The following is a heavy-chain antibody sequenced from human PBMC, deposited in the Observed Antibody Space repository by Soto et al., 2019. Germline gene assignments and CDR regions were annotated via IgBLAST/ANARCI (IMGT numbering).Heavy chain of an antibody. CDR1: GFTFSSYA. D-gene: IGHD2-8*01. CDR3: ARDRQYCTNGVCYSIPFDY. CDR2: ISYDGSNK. J-gene: IGHJ4*02. Sequence: GGSLRLSCAASGFTFSSYAMHWVRQAPGKGLEWVAVISYDGSNKYYADSVKGRFTISRDNSKNTLYLQMNSLRAEDTAVYYCARDRQYCTNGVCYSIPFDYWGQGTLVTVSS. V-gene: IGHV3-30-3*01.